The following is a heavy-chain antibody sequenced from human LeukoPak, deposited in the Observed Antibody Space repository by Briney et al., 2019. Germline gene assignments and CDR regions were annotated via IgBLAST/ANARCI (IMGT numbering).Heavy chain of an antibody. V-gene: IGHV1-2*02. CDR2: INPNSGGT. D-gene: IGHD6-6*01. Sequence: GASVKVSYKASGYTFTGYYMHWVRQAPGQGLEWMGWINPNSGGTNYAQKFQGRVTMTRDTSISTAYMELSRLRSDDTAVYHCARGPSARRGYFDYWGQGTLVTVSS. J-gene: IGHJ4*02. CDR3: ARGPSARRGYFDY. CDR1: GYTFTGYY.